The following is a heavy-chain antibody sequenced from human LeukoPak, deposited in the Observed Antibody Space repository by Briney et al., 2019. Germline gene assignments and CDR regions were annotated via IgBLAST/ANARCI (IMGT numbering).Heavy chain of an antibody. CDR1: GGSISNDY. J-gene: IGHJ4*02. D-gene: IGHD6-19*01. V-gene: IGHV4-59*08. CDR2: IYYSGTT. CDR3: ATKPAGRGRFDY. Sequence: SETLSLTCTISGGSISNDYWSWIRQPPGKGLEWIGYIYYSGTTNYNPSLKSRVTMSVDTSENQFSLKLRSVTAADTAVYYCATKPAGRGRFDYWGQGILVTVSS.